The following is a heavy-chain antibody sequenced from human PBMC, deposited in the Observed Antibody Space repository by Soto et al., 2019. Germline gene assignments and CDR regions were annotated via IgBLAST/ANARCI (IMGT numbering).Heavy chain of an antibody. Sequence: PGGSLRLSCSASGFTFSTYGMNWVRQAPGKGLEWLSSISDSGHYIYYADSVKGRFTISRDNAKNSLFLQMNSLRGEDTAVDYCARSGLALPYAASHWFYHWGNGARVTVYS. D-gene: IGHD3-22*01. CDR2: ISDSGHYI. CDR1: GFTFSTYG. CDR3: ARSGLALPYAASHWFYH. V-gene: IGHV3-21*01. J-gene: IGHJ5*02.